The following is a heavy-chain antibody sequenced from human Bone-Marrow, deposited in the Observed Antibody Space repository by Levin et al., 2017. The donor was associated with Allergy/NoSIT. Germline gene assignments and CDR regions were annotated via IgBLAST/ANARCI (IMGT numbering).Heavy chain of an antibody. D-gene: IGHD3-16*01. V-gene: IGHV3-49*03. CDR2: IRSKARGGTT. J-gene: IGHJ4*02. Sequence: GGSLRLSCTASGFTLSDYGMNWIRQAPGKGLEWVGFIRSKARGGTTEYAASVKGRFTISRDESKSITYLQMNSLKTEDTALYFCSRWNSERSYATFWGQGTQVTVSS. CDR3: SRWNSERSYATF. CDR1: GFTLSDYG.